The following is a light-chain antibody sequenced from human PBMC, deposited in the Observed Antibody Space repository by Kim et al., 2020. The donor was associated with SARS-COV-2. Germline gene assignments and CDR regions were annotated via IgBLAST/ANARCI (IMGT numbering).Light chain of an antibody. CDR3: QTWGTALYV. V-gene: IGLV4-69*01. CDR1: SGHSSYA. J-gene: IGLJ1*01. CDR2: LNSDGSH. Sequence: SVKLTCTLSSGHSSYAIAWHQQQPEKGPRYLMKLNSDGSHSKGDGIPDRFSGSSSGAERYLTISSLQSEDEADYYCQTWGTALYVFGTGTKVTVL.